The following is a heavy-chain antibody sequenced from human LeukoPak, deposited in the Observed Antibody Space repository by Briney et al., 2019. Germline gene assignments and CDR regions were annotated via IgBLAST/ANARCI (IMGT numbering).Heavy chain of an antibody. Sequence: ASVKVSCTASGYTFTSHAMHWVRQAPGQRLECMGWINTGNGNTKYSQKFQGRVTITRDTSASTAYMDLSSLRSEDTAVYYCTRNTETAIPLPYYFDYWGQGTLVTVSS. J-gene: IGHJ4*02. CDR2: INTGNGNT. D-gene: IGHD2-21*02. V-gene: IGHV1-3*04. CDR3: TRNTETAIPLPYYFDY. CDR1: GYTFTSHA.